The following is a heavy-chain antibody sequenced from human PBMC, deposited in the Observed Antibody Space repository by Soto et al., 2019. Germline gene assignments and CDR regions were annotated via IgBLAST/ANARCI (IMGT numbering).Heavy chain of an antibody. V-gene: IGHV3-23*01. J-gene: IGHJ6*01. D-gene: IGHD3-22*01. CDR2: ITGSGGST. CDR3: ARGSGAYYYDSSGSDRVPDMDYYYGIDV. CDR1: GISFSSCA. Sequence: LRRSWSPGGISFSSCAMSWVRQAPGKGLEWVSAITGSGGSTYYADSVKVRFTISRDNSKNTLYLQMNSLRADDTALYYCARGSGAYYYDSSGSDRVPDMDYYYGIDVWERGTRVA.